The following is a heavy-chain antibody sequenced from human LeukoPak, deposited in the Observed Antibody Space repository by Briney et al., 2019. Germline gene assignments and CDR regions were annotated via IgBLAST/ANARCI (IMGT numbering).Heavy chain of an antibody. J-gene: IGHJ4*02. CDR2: IKQDGSEK. D-gene: IGHD4-17*01. CDR1: RFTFSSYW. Sequence: GGSLRLSCAAFRFTFSSYWMSWVRQAPGKGLEWVANIKQDGSEKYYVDSVKGRFTISRDNAKNSLYLQMNSLRAEDTAVYYCARDPDYGDYVSFDYWGQGTLVTVSS. V-gene: IGHV3-7*01. CDR3: ARDPDYGDYVSFDY.